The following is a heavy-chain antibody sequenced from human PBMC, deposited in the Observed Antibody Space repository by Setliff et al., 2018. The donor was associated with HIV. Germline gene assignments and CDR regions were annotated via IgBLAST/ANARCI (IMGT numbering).Heavy chain of an antibody. J-gene: IGHJ4*02. CDR1: GGSINSYW. V-gene: IGHV4-59*01. CDR3: AKQPGGQSFFDY. Sequence: LSLTCNVSGGSINSYWWTWMRQPPGKEPQYTGSIHHSGSTNYNPSLKSRVTISVDTSRNQFSLRLSSVTAADTAVYFCAKQPGGQSFFDYWGQGTLVTVSS. D-gene: IGHD2-15*01. CDR2: IHHSGST.